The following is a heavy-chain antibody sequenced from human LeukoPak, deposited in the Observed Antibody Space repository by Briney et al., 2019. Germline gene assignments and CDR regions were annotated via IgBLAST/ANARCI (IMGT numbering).Heavy chain of an antibody. CDR1: GGSISSSSYY. D-gene: IGHD3-16*02. CDR3: ARVAWGSYRSEYFQH. Sequence: KPSETLSLTCTVSGGSISSSSYYWGWIRQPPGKGLEWIGSIYYSGSTYYNPSLKSRVTISVDTSKNQFSLKLSSVTAADTAVYYCARVAWGSYRSEYFQHWGQGTLVTVSS. V-gene: IGHV4-39*07. J-gene: IGHJ1*01. CDR2: IYYSGST.